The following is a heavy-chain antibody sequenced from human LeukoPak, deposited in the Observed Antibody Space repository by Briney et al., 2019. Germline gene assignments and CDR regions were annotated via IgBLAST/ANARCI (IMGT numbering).Heavy chain of an antibody. CDR2: IIPIFGTA. CDR3: ARDGSGWYSGAFDI. D-gene: IGHD6-19*01. CDR1: GGTFSSYA. J-gene: IGHJ3*02. Sequence: ASVKVSCKASGGTFSSYAISWVRQAPGQGLEWMGGIIPIFGTANYAQKFQGRVTITADESTSTAYMELSSLRSEDTAVYYCARDGSGWYSGAFDIWGQGTMVTVSS. V-gene: IGHV1-69*13.